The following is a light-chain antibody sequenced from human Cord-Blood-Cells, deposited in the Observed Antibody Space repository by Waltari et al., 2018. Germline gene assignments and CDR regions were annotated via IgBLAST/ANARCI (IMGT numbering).Light chain of an antibody. CDR2: DAS. Sequence: EIVLTQSPATLSLSPGERDTLSCRASQSVSSHLAWYQQKPGQAPRLLIYDASNRATGIPARFSGSGSGTDFTLTISSLEPEDFAVYYCQQRSNWPLTFGGGTKVEIK. J-gene: IGKJ4*01. CDR1: QSVSSH. CDR3: QQRSNWPLT. V-gene: IGKV3-11*01.